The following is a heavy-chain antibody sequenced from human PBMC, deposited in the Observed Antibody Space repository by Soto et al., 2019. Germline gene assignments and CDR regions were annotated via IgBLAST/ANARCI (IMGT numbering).Heavy chain of an antibody. Sequence: SETLSLTCTVSGGSISSSSYYWGWIRQPPGKGLEWIGSIYYSGSTYYNPSLKSRVTISVDTSKNQFSLKLSSVTAADTAVYYCATSYSYRHFDAWGQGTLVTVSS. D-gene: IGHD5-18*01. CDR1: GGSISSSSYY. CDR2: IYYSGST. J-gene: IGHJ5*02. V-gene: IGHV4-39*01. CDR3: ATSYSYRHFDA.